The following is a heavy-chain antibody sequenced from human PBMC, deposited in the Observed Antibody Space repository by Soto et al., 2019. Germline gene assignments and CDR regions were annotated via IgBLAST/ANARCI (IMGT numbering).Heavy chain of an antibody. CDR3: ARLPDIQSFDY. V-gene: IGHV5-51*01. CDR1: GYSFTSYW. CDR2: IYPGDSDT. J-gene: IGHJ4*02. Sequence: GESLKISCKCSGYSFTSYWIGWVRQMPGKGLEWMGIIYPGDSDTRYSPSFQGQVSISADKSISTAYLQWSSLKASDTAVYYCARLPDIQSFDYWGQGTLVTVSS. D-gene: IGHD2-2*01.